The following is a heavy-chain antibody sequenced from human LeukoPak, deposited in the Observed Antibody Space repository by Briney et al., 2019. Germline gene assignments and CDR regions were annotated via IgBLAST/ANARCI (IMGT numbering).Heavy chain of an antibody. CDR3: ATDHSHSGSGPSYWWFDP. Sequence: GASVKVSCRASGFSFASNYMHWVRQAPGQGLEWMGVINPSGDSSYYSQKFQGRVTITRDTSTSTVYMELSSLRSEDTAVYYCATDHSHSGSGPSYWWFDPWGQGTLVTVSS. CDR1: GFSFASNY. V-gene: IGHV1-46*01. CDR2: INPSGDSS. D-gene: IGHD2-15*01. J-gene: IGHJ5*02.